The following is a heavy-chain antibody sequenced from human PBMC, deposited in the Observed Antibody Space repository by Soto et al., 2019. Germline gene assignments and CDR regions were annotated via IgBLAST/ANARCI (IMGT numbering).Heavy chain of an antibody. D-gene: IGHD3-16*01. CDR1: GFTFSTFG. CDR2: ISSSSTTI. V-gene: IGHV3-48*02. Sequence: GGYLRLSCAASGFTFSTFGMNWVRQAPGKGLEWISYISSSSTTIFYGGSVEGRFTVSRDNAENSLYLQMNSLRDEDTAMYYYPRDLGGAVNVLNWFAPSGNGCLGTVSS. J-gene: IGHJ5*02. CDR3: PRDLGGAVNVLNWFAP.